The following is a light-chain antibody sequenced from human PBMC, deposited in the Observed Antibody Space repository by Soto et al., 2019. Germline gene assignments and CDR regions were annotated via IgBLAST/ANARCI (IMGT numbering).Light chain of an antibody. V-gene: IGLV1-51*01. Sequence: QSVLTQPPSVSTAPGQSVTISCSGTNSNIGKNYVSWYQQLPGTAPKLLIYDDDKRPSGIPARFSGSKSGTSATLGITGLQTGDEADYYCGTWDSSLSAVVFGGGTKVTVL. CDR2: DDD. CDR1: NSNIGKNY. CDR3: GTWDSSLSAVV. J-gene: IGLJ2*01.